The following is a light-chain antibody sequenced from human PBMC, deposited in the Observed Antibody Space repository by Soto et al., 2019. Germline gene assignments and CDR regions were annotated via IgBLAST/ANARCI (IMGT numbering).Light chain of an antibody. V-gene: IGKV3-20*01. J-gene: IGKJ1*01. CDR2: DTS. Sequence: ETVLTQSPATLSLSPGERATLSCRASQSVGRYLAWYQQKPGQAPRLLIYDTSNRATGIPARLSGSGSGTDFTLTISRLEPEDFAVYYCQQYGSSPRTFGQGTKVDIK. CDR3: QQYGSSPRT. CDR1: QSVGRY.